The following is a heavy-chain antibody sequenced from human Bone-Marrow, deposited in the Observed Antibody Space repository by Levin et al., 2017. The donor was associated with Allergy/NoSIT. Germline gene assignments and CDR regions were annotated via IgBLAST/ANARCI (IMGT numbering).Heavy chain of an antibody. CDR3: AKLATDSGIYWLDP. CDR2: IYPDDSDT. CDR1: GYSFTTQW. J-gene: IGHJ5*02. D-gene: IGHD3-10*01. Sequence: NHGESLKISCKTSGYSFTTQWIGWVRQMPGKGLEWMGIIYPDDSDTRYSPSFKGQVTISADRSVSTAYLQWSSLKASDTAIYYCAKLATDSGIYWLDPWGQGTLVTVTS. V-gene: IGHV5-51*01.